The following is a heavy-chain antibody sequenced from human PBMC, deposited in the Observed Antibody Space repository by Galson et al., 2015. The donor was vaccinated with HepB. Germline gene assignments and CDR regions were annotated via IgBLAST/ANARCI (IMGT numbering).Heavy chain of an antibody. CDR3: AKGGGVYGSSLPPFDY. D-gene: IGHD3-10*01. CDR2: ISGSGGST. V-gene: IGHV3-23*01. Sequence: SLRLSCAASGFTFSSYAMSWVRQAPGKGLEWVSAISGSGGSTYYADSVKGRFTISRDNSKNTLYLQMNSLRAEDTAVYYCAKGGGVYGSSLPPFDYWGQGTLVTVSS. CDR1: GFTFSSYA. J-gene: IGHJ4*02.